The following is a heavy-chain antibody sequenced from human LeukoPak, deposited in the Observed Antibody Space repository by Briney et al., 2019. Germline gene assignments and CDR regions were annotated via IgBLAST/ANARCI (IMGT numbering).Heavy chain of an antibody. Sequence: ASVKVSCKASGGTFSSYAISWVRQAPGQGLEWMGRIIPILGIANYAQKFQGRVTITADKSTSTAYMELSSLRSEDTAVYYCATSQDCSGGSCYASNNWFDPWGQGTLVTVSS. CDR2: IIPILGIA. J-gene: IGHJ5*02. D-gene: IGHD2-15*01. CDR1: GGTFSSYA. V-gene: IGHV1-69*04. CDR3: ATSQDCSGGSCYASNNWFDP.